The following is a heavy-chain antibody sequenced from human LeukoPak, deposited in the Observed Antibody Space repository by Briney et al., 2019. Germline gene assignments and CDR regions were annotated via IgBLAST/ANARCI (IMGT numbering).Heavy chain of an antibody. D-gene: IGHD3-10*01. J-gene: IGHJ4*02. CDR3: ARVVPDGSGSY. Sequence: SETLSLTCAVYGGSFSEYYWSWIRQSPGKGLEWIAEISQSGSINYNPSLKSRVTISVDTSKNQFSLKLSSVTAADTAVYYCARVVPDGSGSYWGQGTLVTVSS. CDR2: ISQSGSI. CDR1: GGSFSEYY. V-gene: IGHV4-34*01.